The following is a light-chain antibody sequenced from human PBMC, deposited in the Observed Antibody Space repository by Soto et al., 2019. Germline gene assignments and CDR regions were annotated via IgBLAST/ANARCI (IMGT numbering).Light chain of an antibody. CDR1: QSVSISY. V-gene: IGKV3-20*01. CDR2: DAS. J-gene: IGKJ1*01. Sequence: DIVLTQSPGTLSLSPGERATLSCRASQSVSISYLAWYQQKPGQAPRLLIYDASSRATGIPDRFSGSGSGTDFTLTISRLEPEDFAVYYCQQYGSSPRTFGQGTKVEIQ. CDR3: QQYGSSPRT.